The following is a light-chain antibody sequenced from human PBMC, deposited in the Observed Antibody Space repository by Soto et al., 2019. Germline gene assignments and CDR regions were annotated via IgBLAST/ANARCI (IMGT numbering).Light chain of an antibody. CDR3: QHYNSYSEA. J-gene: IGKJ1*01. Sequence: DIQMTQSPSALSSSVVDRATIRSGASQSISSWLAWYQQKPGKAPKLLIYDASTLQSGVPSRFSGSGSGTEFTLTISSLQPDDFATYYCQHYNSYSEAFGQGTKVDIK. CDR1: QSISSW. CDR2: DAS. V-gene: IGKV1-5*01.